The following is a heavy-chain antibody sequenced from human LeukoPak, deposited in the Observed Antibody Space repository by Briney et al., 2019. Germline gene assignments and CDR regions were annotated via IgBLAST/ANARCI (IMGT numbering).Heavy chain of an antibody. J-gene: IGHJ6*03. CDR1: GGSISSGSYY. CDR2: IYTSGST. CDR3: ARFEAYPLYYYYYMDV. Sequence: PSETLSLTCTVSGGSISSGSYYWSWIRQPAGKGLEWIGRIYTSGSTNYNPSLKSRVTISVDTSKNQFSLKLSSVTAADTAVYYCARFEAYPLYYYYYMDVWGKGTTVTVSS. V-gene: IGHV4-61*02.